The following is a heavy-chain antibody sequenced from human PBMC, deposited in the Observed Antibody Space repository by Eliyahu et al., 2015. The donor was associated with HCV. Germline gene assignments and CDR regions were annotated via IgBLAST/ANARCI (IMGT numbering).Heavy chain of an antibody. CDR2: INPYNGVT. J-gene: IGHJ4*02. V-gene: IGHV1-2*02. Sequence: QVQLVQSGAEVKKPGASVKVSCKASGYTFSGYYMHWVRQAPGQGLEWMGWINPYNGVTNYAQKFQGRVTMTRDTSISTAYLELSRLRSDDTAVYFCARAGVAYWGQGTLVTVSS. D-gene: IGHD2-8*02. CDR3: ARAGVAY. CDR1: GYTFSGYY.